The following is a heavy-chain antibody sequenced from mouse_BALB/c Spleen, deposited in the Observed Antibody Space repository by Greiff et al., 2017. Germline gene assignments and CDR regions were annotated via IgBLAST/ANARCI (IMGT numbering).Heavy chain of an antibody. J-gene: IGHJ1*01. CDR3: ARPLYGNYGYFDV. Sequence: EVQVVESGGGLVQPGGSRKLSCAASGFTFSSFGMHWVRQAPEKGLEWVAYISSGSSTIYYADTVKGRFTISRDNPKNTLFLQMTSLRSEDTAMYYCARPLYGNYGYFDVWGAGTTVTVSS. D-gene: IGHD2-1*01. CDR1: GFTFSSFG. CDR2: ISSGSSTI. V-gene: IGHV5-17*02.